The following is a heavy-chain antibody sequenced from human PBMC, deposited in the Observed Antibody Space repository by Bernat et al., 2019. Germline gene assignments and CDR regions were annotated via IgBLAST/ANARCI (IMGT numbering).Heavy chain of an antibody. D-gene: IGHD1-26*01. CDR2: IIPIFVTA. V-gene: IGHV1-69*06. Sequence: QVQLVQSGAEVKKPGSSVKFSCKASGGTFSSYAISLVRQAPGQGLEWMGGIIPIFVTANYAQKFQGRVTITADKSTSTAYMELSSMRSEDTAVYYCAREGGSDAFDIWGQGTMVTVSS. CDR1: GGTFSSYA. CDR3: AREGGSDAFDI. J-gene: IGHJ3*02.